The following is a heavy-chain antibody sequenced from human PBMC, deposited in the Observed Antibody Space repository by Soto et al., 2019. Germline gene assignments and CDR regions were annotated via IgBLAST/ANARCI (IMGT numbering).Heavy chain of an antibody. V-gene: IGHV1-8*01. D-gene: IGHD3-16*01. CDR2: MNPGSGDT. CDR1: GYSFTNND. CDR3: ARMATFGSLNWFDP. J-gene: IGHJ5*02. Sequence: ASVKVSCKASGYSFTNNDVTLVRQAIGQGLEWMGWMNPGSGDTGYAQKFQGRVTMTRDISIATAYMELSSLRSDDTAIYYCARMATFGSLNWFDPWGQGTLVTVSS.